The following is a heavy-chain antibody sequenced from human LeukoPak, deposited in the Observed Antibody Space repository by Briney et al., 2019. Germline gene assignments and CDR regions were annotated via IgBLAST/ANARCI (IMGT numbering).Heavy chain of an antibody. CDR1: GYTFTSYY. CDR2: INPSGGST. D-gene: IGHD3-22*01. J-gene: IGHJ6*02. V-gene: IGHV1-46*01. CDR3: ARDRRYYYDSSGSFYGMDV. Sequence: ASVKVSCKASGYTFTSYYMHWVRQAPGQGLEWMGIINPSGGSTSYAQKFQGRVTMTRDTSISTAYMELSRLRSDDTAVYYCARDRRYYYDSSGSFYGMDVWGQGTTVTVSS.